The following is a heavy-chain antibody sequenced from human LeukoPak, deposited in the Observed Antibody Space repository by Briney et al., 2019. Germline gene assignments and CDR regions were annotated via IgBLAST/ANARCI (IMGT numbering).Heavy chain of an antibody. J-gene: IGHJ4*02. CDR1: GFTFSSYS. Sequence: GGSLRLSCAASGFTFSSYSMNWVRQAPGKGLEWVSSISSSSSYIYYADSVKGRFTISRDNAKSSLYLQMNSLRAEDTAVYYCARHEILTGYPPFDYWGQGTLVTVSS. V-gene: IGHV3-21*01. D-gene: IGHD3-9*01. CDR3: ARHEILTGYPPFDY. CDR2: ISSSSSYI.